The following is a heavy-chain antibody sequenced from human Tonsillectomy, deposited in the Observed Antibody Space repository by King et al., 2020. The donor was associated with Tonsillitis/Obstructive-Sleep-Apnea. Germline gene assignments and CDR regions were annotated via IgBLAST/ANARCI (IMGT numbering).Heavy chain of an antibody. CDR2: IDPSDSYT. J-gene: IGHJ4*02. CDR3: ARHNLDTSGGY. V-gene: IGHV5-10-1*01. Sequence: NKKWISVVGQKPGNCLEWRGRIDPSDSYTNYSPSFQCHVTSSAAKAISTDYLQWISLMALDTSMYFCARHNLDTSGGYWGQGTLVTVSS. D-gene: IGHD6-19*01. CDR1: NKKW.